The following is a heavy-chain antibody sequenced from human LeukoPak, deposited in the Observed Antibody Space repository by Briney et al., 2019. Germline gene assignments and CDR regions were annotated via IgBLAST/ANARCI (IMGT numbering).Heavy chain of an antibody. CDR1: GFTFSNYG. D-gene: IGHD3-16*01. CDR2: IWYDGRNK. CDR3: ARDHREITTFGSFDM. V-gene: IGHV3-33*01. J-gene: IGHJ3*02. Sequence: GRSLRLSCAASGFTFSNYGMHWVRQAPGKGLEWVAVIWYDGRNKYYRDSVKGRFTISRDNSENTLYLHMNSLRAEDTAVYYCARDHREITTFGSFDMWGQRTMVTVSS.